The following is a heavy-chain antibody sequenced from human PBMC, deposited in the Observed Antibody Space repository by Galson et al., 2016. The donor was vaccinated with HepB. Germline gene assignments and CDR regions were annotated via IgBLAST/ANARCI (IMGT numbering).Heavy chain of an antibody. D-gene: IGHD1-26*01. V-gene: IGHV1-46*01. CDR3: ARLGNSQVGYYGMDV. Sequence: SVKVSCKASGYTFTTYYMHWVRQAPGQGLEWMGVINTSGGRTSYAQKFQGRVTMTRDTSTSTVYMELSSLRSEDTAVYFCARLGNSQVGYYGMDVWGQGTTVTVSS. CDR2: INTSGGRT. J-gene: IGHJ6*02. CDR1: GYTFTTYY.